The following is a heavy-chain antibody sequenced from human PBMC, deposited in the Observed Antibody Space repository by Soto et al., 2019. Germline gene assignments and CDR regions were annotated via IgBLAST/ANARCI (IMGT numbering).Heavy chain of an antibody. V-gene: IGHV1-69*06. CDR2: IIPIFGTA. CDR1: GGTFGSYA. Sequence: SVKVSCKASGGTFGSYAISWVRQAPGQGLEWMGGIIPIFGTANYAQKFQGRVTITADKSTSTAYMELSSLRSEDTAVYYCARWINVDTAMAVFDYYYGMDCWGQGTTVTVSS. J-gene: IGHJ6*02. CDR3: ARWINVDTAMAVFDYYYGMDC. D-gene: IGHD5-18*01.